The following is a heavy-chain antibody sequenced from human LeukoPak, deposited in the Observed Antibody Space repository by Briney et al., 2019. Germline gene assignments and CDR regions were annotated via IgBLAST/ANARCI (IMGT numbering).Heavy chain of an antibody. CDR2: IIPIFGTA. V-gene: IGHV1-69*05. CDR1: GGTFSSYA. J-gene: IGHJ4*02. D-gene: IGHD5-24*01. CDR3: ARGRDGYNYYFDY. Sequence: SVKVSCKASGGTFSSYAISWVRQAPGQGLEWMGRIIPIFGTANYAQKFQGRVTITTDESTSTAYMELSSLRSEDTAVYYCARGRDGYNYYFDYWGQETLVTVSS.